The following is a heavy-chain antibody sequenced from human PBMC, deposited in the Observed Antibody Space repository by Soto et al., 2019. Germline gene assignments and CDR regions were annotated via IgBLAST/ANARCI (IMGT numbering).Heavy chain of an antibody. CDR3: AKDRAVAGPGMSYYFDH. D-gene: IGHD6-19*01. CDR1: GFTFSSYG. Sequence: PGGSLRLSCAASGFTFSSYGMHWVRQAPGKGLEWVAVISYDGSNKYYADSVKGRFTISRDNSKNMLYPQMNSLSSEDTAVYYCAKDRAVAGPGMSYYFDHWGQGMLVTVSS. J-gene: IGHJ4*02. CDR2: ISYDGSNK. V-gene: IGHV3-30*18.